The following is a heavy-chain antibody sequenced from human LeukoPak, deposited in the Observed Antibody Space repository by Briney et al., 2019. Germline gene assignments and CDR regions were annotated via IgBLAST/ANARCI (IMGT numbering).Heavy chain of an antibody. Sequence: SEKVSCKASGGTFSSYAISWVRQAPGQGLEWMGRIIPILGIANYAQKFQGRVTITADKSTSTAYMELSSLRSEDTAVYYCATLIVGATSSYNYYFDHWGQGTLVTVSS. V-gene: IGHV1-69*04. CDR2: IIPILGIA. J-gene: IGHJ4*02. D-gene: IGHD1-26*01. CDR3: ATLIVGATSSYNYYFDH. CDR1: GGTFSSYA.